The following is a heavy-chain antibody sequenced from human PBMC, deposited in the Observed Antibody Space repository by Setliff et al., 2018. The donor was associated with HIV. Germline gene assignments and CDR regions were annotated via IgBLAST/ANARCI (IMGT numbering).Heavy chain of an antibody. J-gene: IGHJ4*02. CDR3: VRDQSTPSRCRSKTCINPGDY. CDR2: ITYDGSRK. CDR1: GFTFRTFA. D-gene: IGHD2-2*01. V-gene: IGHV3-30*07. Sequence: GGSMRLSCGASGFTFRTFAMHWVRQAPGKGLEWVSVITYDGSRKYYADSVKGRFTISRDNSKNTLYLQMDSLRAEDTAVYYCVRDQSTPSRCRSKTCINPGDYWGLGTLVTVSS.